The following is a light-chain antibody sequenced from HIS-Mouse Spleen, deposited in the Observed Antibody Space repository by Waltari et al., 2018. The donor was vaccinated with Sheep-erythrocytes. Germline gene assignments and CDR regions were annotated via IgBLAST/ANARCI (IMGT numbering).Light chain of an antibody. CDR1: QSVLDSSNNKNY. Sequence: DIVITQSPDSLAVSLGERSSINCKSSQSVLDSSNNKNYLSWYHQKPGQPPKLLIYWASAREYGVPDRFSVSGSGTDFTLTISSLQAEEVAVYYCQQYYSTITFGGGTKVEIK. CDR3: QQYYSTIT. J-gene: IGKJ4*01. V-gene: IGKV4-1*01. CDR2: WAS.